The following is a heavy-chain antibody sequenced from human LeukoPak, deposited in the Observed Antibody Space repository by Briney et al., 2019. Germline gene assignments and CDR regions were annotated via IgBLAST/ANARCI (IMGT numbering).Heavy chain of an antibody. D-gene: IGHD2-15*01. Sequence: SETLSLTCTVSGGSISSGSYYWSWIRQPAGKGLEWIGRIYTSGSTNYNPSLKSRVTMSVDTSKNQFSLKLSSVTAADTAVYYCARDHCSGGSCYSDYWGQGTLVTVSS. V-gene: IGHV4-61*02. CDR1: GGSISSGSYY. J-gene: IGHJ4*02. CDR3: ARDHCSGGSCYSDY. CDR2: IYTSGST.